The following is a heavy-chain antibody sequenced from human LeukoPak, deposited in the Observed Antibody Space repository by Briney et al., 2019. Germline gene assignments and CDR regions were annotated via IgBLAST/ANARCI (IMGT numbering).Heavy chain of an antibody. CDR3: AKVIGYAESGYLTSAVDY. Sequence: GGSLRLSCAASGFTFDDYAMHWVRQAPGKGLEWVSGISWNSGSIGYADSVKGRFTISRDNAKNSLYLQMNSLGAEDTALYYCAKVIGYAESGYLTSAVDYWAREPWSPSPQ. V-gene: IGHV3-9*01. CDR2: ISWNSGSI. J-gene: IGHJ4*02. D-gene: IGHD3-22*01. CDR1: GFTFDDYA.